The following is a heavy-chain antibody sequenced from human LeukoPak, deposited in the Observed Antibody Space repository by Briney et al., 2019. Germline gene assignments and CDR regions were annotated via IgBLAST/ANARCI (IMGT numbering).Heavy chain of an antibody. V-gene: IGHV1-58*01. Sequence: ASVKVSCKASGFTFSRSAVQWVRQARGQRLEWIGWIVVGSGNTNYAQRFQERVTITRDMSSSTAYMELSSLRSEDMAVYYCAAGGPADYRSINDYGMDFWGKGTTVTVSS. CDR3: AAGGPADYRSINDYGMDF. CDR1: GFTFSRSA. CDR2: IVVGSGNT. D-gene: IGHD4-11*01. J-gene: IGHJ6*04.